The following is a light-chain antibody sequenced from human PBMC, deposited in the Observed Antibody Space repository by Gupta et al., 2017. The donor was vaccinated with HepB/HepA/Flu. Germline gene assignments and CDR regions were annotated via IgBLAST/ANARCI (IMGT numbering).Light chain of an antibody. Sequence: TVMTQFPATLSVSPGERATLSCRASQGVSSHLAWYQQKPGQAPRLLIYGASARATGIPARFSGSGSGTEFTLTIRSLQSDDFALYCCQQYTNWPPSFGQGTKLEI. V-gene: IGKV3-15*01. CDR1: QGVSSH. CDR2: GAS. CDR3: QQYTNWPPS. J-gene: IGKJ2*03.